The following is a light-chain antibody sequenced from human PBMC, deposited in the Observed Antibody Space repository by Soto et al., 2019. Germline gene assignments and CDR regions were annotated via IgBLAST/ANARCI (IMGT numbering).Light chain of an antibody. CDR1: SSNIGAGHD. J-gene: IGLJ1*01. CDR2: GNN. V-gene: IGLV1-40*01. CDR3: HSYDSSLSGFYV. Sequence: QSVLTQPPSVSGAPGQRVSISCTGSSSNIGAGHDVHWYQQVPGTAPKLLTYGNNNRPSGVPDRFSGSKSGTSASLAISGLQAEDEADYYCHSYDSSLSGFYVFGTGTKVTVL.